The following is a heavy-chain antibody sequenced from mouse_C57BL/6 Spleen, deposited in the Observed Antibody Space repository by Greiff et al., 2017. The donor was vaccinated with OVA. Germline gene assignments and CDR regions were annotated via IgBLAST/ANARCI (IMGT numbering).Heavy chain of an antibody. CDR3: ARGFAY. J-gene: IGHJ3*01. CDR2: IYPGDGYT. Sequence: QVQLQQSGPELVKPGASVKISCKASGYAFSSSWMNWVKQRPGKGLEWIGRIYPGDGYTNYNGKFKGKATLTADKSSSTAYMQLSSLTSEDSAVYFCARGFAYWGQGTLVTVSA. V-gene: IGHV1-82*01. CDR1: GYAFSSSW.